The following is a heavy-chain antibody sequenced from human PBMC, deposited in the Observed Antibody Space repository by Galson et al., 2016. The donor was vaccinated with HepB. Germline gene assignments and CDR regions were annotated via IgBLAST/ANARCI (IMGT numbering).Heavy chain of an antibody. CDR2: IYYSGST. D-gene: IGHD3-10*01. V-gene: IGHV4-59*01. Sequence: ETLSLTCTVSGGSIGTYYRSWFRQPPGRRLEWIGYIYYSGSTKYNHSLKSRVSISIDTATNKFSLKMRIGTAADAAIYYGARDNGPPDLVRPGGWSDPWGPGTLVTVSS. CDR3: ARDNGPPDLVRPGGWSDP. CDR1: GGSIGTYY. J-gene: IGHJ5*02.